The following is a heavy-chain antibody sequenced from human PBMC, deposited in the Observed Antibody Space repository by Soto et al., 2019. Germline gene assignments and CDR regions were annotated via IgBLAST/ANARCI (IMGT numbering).Heavy chain of an antibody. CDR1: GFTFGTYG. CDR2: ISYDGTNK. V-gene: IGHV3-30*18. D-gene: IGHD4-17*01. Sequence: GGSLRLSCAASGFTFGTYGMHWVRQTPGKGLEWVAVISYDGTNKFYSDSVKGRFTISRDNFKNTLTLQMNSLRADDTAVYSCAKDLQSYGDYDYYCYGMDVWGLGTRVTVSS. J-gene: IGHJ6*02. CDR3: AKDLQSYGDYDYYCYGMDV.